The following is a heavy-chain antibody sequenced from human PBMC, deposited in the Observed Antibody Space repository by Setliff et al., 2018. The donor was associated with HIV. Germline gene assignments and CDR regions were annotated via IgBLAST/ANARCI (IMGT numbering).Heavy chain of an antibody. V-gene: IGHV4-4*02. CDR1: GGSISSSHW. Sequence: PSETLSLTCAVSGGSISSSHWWSWVRQPPGKGLEWIGEIFHGGSTNYNPSLKSRVTISLDKSENQFSLNVTSVIAADTAVYYCATMPNSGSYSNWFDPWGQGILVTVSS. J-gene: IGHJ5*02. CDR2: IFHGGST. CDR3: ATMPNSGSYSNWFDP. D-gene: IGHD1-26*01.